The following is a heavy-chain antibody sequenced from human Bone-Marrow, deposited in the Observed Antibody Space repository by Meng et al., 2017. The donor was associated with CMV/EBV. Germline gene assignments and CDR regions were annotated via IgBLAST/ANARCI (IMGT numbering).Heavy chain of an antibody. CDR1: GFTFSSYG. CDR3: AKDRRYDFWRGFGY. D-gene: IGHD3-3*01. Sequence: GESLKISCAASGFTFSSYGMHWVRQAPGKGLEWVAFIRYDGSNKYYADSVKGRFTISRDNSKNTLYLQMNSLRAEDTAVYYCAKDRRYDFWRGFGYWGQGTLVTVSS. V-gene: IGHV3-30*02. CDR2: IRYDGSNK. J-gene: IGHJ4*02.